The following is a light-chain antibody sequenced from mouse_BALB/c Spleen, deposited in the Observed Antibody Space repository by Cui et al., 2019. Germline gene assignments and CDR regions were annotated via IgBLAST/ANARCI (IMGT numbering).Light chain of an antibody. CDR2: STS. CDR3: HQWSSYSTWT. CDR1: SSVSY. Sequence: QIVLTQSPAIMSASLGEEITLTCSASSSVSYMHWYQQKSGTSPKLLIYSTSNLASEVPSRFSGSGSGTFYSLTISSVEAEDAADYYCHQWSSYSTWTFGGGTKLEIK. V-gene: IGKV4-80*01. J-gene: IGKJ1*01.